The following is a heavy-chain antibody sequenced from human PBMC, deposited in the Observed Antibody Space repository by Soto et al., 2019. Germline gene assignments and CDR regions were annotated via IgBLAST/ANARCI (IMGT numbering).Heavy chain of an antibody. CDR2: SSDYNGNT. D-gene: IGHD2-21*02. Sequence: QVQLVQSGAEVKKPGASVKVSCKASGYTFTSYGISWVPQAPGQGLEWMGWSSDYNGNTNYAQKLQGRVTMTTDTSTSSAYMELRSLTSDDTAVYYCARDQWGGNLPPVGYWGQGTLVTVSS. CDR3: ARDQWGGNLPPVGY. CDR1: GYTFTSYG. J-gene: IGHJ4*02. V-gene: IGHV1-18*01.